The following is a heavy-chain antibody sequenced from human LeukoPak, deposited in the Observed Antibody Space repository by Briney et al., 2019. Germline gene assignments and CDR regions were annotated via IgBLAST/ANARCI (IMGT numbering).Heavy chain of an antibody. CDR2: INWNGGSI. CDR3: ARALTGYPPPYYYYMDV. D-gene: IGHD3-9*01. Sequence: GGSLRLSCAASGFTFYDYGMGWVRQAPGKGLEWVSGINWNGGSIDYADSVNGRFTIPRDNAKHSLYLQMNSLRAEDTALYHCARALTGYPPPYYYYMDVWGKGTTVTVSS. CDR1: GFTFYDYG. V-gene: IGHV3-20*01. J-gene: IGHJ6*03.